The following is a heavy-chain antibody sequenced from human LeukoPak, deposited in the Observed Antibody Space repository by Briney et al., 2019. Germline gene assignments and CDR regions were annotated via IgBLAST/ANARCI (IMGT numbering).Heavy chain of an antibody. CDR1: GFTVYSDY. Sequence: PGGSLRLSCAASGFTVYSDYMNLVRQAPGRGLEWDAVIYTGGSTYSADSVKGRFTISRDNSKNTLYLQMNSLRPEDTAVYYCARDMGGGHNHWGQGTLVTVSS. CDR2: IYTGGST. J-gene: IGHJ5*02. CDR3: ARDMGGGHNH. D-gene: IGHD1-26*01. V-gene: IGHV3-53*01.